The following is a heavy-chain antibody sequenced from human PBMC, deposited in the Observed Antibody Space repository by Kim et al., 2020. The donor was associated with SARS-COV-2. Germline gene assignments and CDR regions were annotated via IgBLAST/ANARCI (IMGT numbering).Heavy chain of an antibody. Sequence: GESLRLSCAASGFTVSSYVMSWVRQTPGKGLEWVSLIYPDGYPYYADSVKGRFTISRDTSESTLYLQMNSLRADDTAVYYCGRLDFGDDYWGQGTLVTVS. J-gene: IGHJ4*02. CDR2: IYPDGYP. V-gene: IGHV3-53*01. D-gene: IGHD4-17*01. CDR1: GFTVSSYV. CDR3: GRLDFGDDY.